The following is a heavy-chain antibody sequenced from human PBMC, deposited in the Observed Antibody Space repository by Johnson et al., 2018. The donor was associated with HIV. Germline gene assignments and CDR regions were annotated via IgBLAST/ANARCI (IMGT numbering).Heavy chain of an antibody. CDR3: TTDPAGMGDNVRGLLGLRWAM. V-gene: IGHV3-15*01. Sequence: VQLVESGGGLVKPGGSLRLSCAASGFTFSNAWMSWVRQAPGKGLEWVGRIKSKTDGGTTDYAAPVKGRFTISRDDSKNTLYLQMNSLKTEDTAVYYCTTDPAGMGDNVRGLLGLRWAMWG. D-gene: IGHD3-10*02. CDR1: GFTFSNAW. CDR2: IKSKTDGGTT. J-gene: IGHJ1*01.